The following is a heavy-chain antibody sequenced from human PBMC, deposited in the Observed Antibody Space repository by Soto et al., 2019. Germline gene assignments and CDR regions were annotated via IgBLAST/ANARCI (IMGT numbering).Heavy chain of an antibody. J-gene: IGHJ4*02. CDR2: IKQDGSEK. CDR3: ARGGGKFDF. V-gene: IGHV3-7*05. Sequence: GGSLRLSCATSGFPFSLYWMNWVRQAPGKGLEWVANIKQDGSEKYYVDSLKGQFTISRDNAKNTLYLQMNSQRAEDTAVYYCARGGGKFDFWGQGALVTVSS. D-gene: IGHD2-15*01. CDR1: GFPFSLYW.